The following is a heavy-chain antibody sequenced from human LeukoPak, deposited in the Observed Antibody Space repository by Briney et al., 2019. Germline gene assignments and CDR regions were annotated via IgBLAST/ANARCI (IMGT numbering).Heavy chain of an antibody. Sequence: ASVKVSCKASGYTFTSYYMHWVRQAPGQGLEWMGIINPSGGSTSYAQKFQGRVTMTRDTSTSTVYMELSSLRSEDTAVYYCARDGSYGYQYRNYYYMDVWGKGTTVTVSS. J-gene: IGHJ6*03. D-gene: IGHD5-18*01. CDR1: GYTFTSYY. CDR2: INPSGGST. CDR3: ARDGSYGYQYRNYYYMDV. V-gene: IGHV1-46*01.